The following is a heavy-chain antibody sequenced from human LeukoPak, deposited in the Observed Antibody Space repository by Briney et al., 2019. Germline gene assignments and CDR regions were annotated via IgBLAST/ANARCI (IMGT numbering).Heavy chain of an antibody. CDR2: ISESGGST. Sequence: GGSLRLSCVVSGFTFSTSAMSWVRQAPGKGLEWVSGISESGGSTYYADSVKGRFTSSRDNSKNTLYLQMNNLRAEDTAAYYCAKDHCSSTSCYRFDYWGQGTLVTVSS. J-gene: IGHJ4*02. D-gene: IGHD2-2*01. CDR1: GFTFSTSA. CDR3: AKDHCSSTSCYRFDY. V-gene: IGHV3-23*01.